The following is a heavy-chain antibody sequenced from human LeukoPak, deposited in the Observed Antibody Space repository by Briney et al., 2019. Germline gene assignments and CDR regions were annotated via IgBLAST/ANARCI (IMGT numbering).Heavy chain of an antibody. CDR2: IWHDGSNK. J-gene: IGHJ4*02. V-gene: IGHV3-33*01. CDR3: GRGTGNYFSALDY. Sequence: PGRSLRLSCAGSGFTFSTYGVHWVRQAPGKGLEWVAVIWHDGSNKYYADSVKGRFTISRDNSKNTLYLQMTSLTAEDTAVYYCGRGTGNYFSALDYWGQGTLVTISS. CDR1: GFTFSTYG. D-gene: IGHD3-10*01.